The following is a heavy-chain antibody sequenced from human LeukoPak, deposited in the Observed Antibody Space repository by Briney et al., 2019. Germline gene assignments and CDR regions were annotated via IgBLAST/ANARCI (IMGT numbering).Heavy chain of an antibody. Sequence: SETLSLTCTVSGGSISNYYWSWIRQPPGKRLEWIGYVSYSGSSSSNPSLESRVTISVDMSKNQFSLKLSSVTAADTAVYYCAASVSSSWYMDFDYWGQGTLVTVSS. D-gene: IGHD6-13*01. J-gene: IGHJ4*02. CDR1: GGSISNYY. V-gene: IGHV4-59*01. CDR3: AASVSSSWYMDFDY. CDR2: VSYSGSS.